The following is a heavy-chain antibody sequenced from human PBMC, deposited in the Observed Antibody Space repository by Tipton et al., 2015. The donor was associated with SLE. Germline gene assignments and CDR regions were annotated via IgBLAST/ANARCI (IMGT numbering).Heavy chain of an antibody. Sequence: TLSLTCSVSGYSISSGYYWGWIRQPPGKGLEWIGSISHGGATYYKSSLKSRVTISIDTSKNQFSLRLSSVTAADTAVYFCAGDRFLSGGGPDYWGQGTLVTVSS. CDR2: ISHGGAT. CDR1: GYSISSGYY. CDR3: AGDRFLSGGGPDY. D-gene: IGHD3-16*01. J-gene: IGHJ4*02. V-gene: IGHV4-38-2*02.